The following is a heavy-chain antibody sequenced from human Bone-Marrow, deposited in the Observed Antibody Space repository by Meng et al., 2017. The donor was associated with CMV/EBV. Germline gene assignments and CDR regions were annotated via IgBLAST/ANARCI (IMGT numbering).Heavy chain of an antibody. CDR1: GFTFSSYS. J-gene: IGHJ6*02. Sequence: GESLKISCAASGFTFSSYSMNWVRQARGKGLEWVANIKQDGSEKYYVDSVKGRFTISRDNAKNSLYLQMNSLRAEDTAVYYCARDPVEVGAGGMDVWGQGTTVTVSS. V-gene: IGHV3-7*01. CDR2: IKQDGSEK. D-gene: IGHD1-26*01. CDR3: ARDPVEVGAGGMDV.